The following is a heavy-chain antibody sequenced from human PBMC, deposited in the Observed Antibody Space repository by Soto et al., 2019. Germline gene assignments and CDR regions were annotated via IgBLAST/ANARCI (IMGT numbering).Heavy chain of an antibody. D-gene: IGHD6-13*01. CDR1: GFTFSSYG. V-gene: IGHV3-33*01. J-gene: IGHJ6*02. CDR3: ARDVALRSAAASHSGMDV. Sequence: SLRLSCAASGFTFSSYGMHWVRQAPGKGLEWVAVIWYDGSNKYYADSVKGRFIISRDNSKNPLYLQMNSLRAEDTAVYYCARDVALRSAAASHSGMDVWAQGPTV. CDR2: IWYDGSNK.